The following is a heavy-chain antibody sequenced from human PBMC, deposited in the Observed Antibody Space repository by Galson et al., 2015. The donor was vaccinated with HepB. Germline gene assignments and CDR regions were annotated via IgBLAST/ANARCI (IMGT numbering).Heavy chain of an antibody. V-gene: IGHV1-3*01. CDR3: ARVTAYGDYLSPYYYYVMDL. J-gene: IGHJ6*02. CDR2: INAGNGNT. D-gene: IGHD4-17*01. Sequence: SVKVSCKAFEYTSTNYAMHWVRQAPGQGLEWMGWINAGNGNTKYSQNFQDRVTITRDTSASTVYMEMSSLRSEDSAVYYCARVTAYGDYLSPYYYYVMDLWGQGTTVTVSS. CDR1: EYTSTNYA.